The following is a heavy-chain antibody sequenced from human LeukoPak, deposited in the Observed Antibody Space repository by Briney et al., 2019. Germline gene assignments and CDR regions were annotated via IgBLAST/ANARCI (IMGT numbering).Heavy chain of an antibody. CDR1: GFTFSGSA. CDR3: STGSSSSGGY. J-gene: IGHJ4*02. CDR2: IRSKANSYAT. Sequence: GGSLRLSCAASGFTFSGSALHWVGQASGKGLEWVGRIRSKANSYATAYAASVKGRFTISRDDSKNTAYLQMNSLKTEDTAVYYCSTGSSSSGGYWGQGTLVTVSS. D-gene: IGHD6-6*01. V-gene: IGHV3-73*01.